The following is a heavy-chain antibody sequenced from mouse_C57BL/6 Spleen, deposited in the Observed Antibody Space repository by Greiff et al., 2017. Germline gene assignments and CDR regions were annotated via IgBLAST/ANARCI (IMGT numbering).Heavy chain of an antibody. CDR2: INPSSGYT. J-gene: IGHJ4*01. CDR3: AREDGYYSYAMDY. D-gene: IGHD2-3*01. CDR1: GYTFTSYT. V-gene: IGHV1-4*01. Sequence: VKLMESGAELARPGASVKMSCKASGYTFTSYTMHWVKQRPGQGLEWIGYINPSSGYTKYNQKFKDKATLTADKSSSTAYMQLRSLTSEDSAVYYCAREDGYYSYAMDYWGQGTSVTVSS.